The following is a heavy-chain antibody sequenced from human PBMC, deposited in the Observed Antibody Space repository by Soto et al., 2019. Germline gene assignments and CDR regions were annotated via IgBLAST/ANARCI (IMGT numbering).Heavy chain of an antibody. CDR1: GGSISSYY. V-gene: IGHV4-4*07. Sequence: SETLSLTCTVSGGSISSYYWSWVRQPAGKGLEWIGRIYTSGSTNYNPSLKSRVTMSVDTSKNQFSLELSSVTAADTAVYYCARGGVTMIDPDAFDIWGQGTMVTVSS. CDR3: ARGGVTMIDPDAFDI. D-gene: IGHD3-22*01. J-gene: IGHJ3*02. CDR2: IYTSGST.